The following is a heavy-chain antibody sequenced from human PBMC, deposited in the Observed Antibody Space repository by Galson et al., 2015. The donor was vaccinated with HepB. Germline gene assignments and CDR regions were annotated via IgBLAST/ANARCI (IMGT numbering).Heavy chain of an antibody. V-gene: IGHV3-33*04. CDR2: IWYDGTNK. D-gene: IGHD5-24*01. Sequence: SLRLSCAASGFTFSTYAMHWVRQAPGKGLEWVAVIWYDGTNKYYGDSVKGRFTISRDNSKNTLFLKMNSLRVEDTAVYYCATQGFTDVSGRDLYFYYYYYMDVWGKGTTVTVSS. CDR3: ATQGFTDVSGRDLYFYYYYYMDV. CDR1: GFTFSTYA. J-gene: IGHJ6*03.